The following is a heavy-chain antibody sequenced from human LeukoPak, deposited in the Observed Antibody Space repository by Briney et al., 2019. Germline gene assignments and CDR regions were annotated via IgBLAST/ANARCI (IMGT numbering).Heavy chain of an antibody. J-gene: IGHJ5*02. Sequence: PSETLSLTCTVSGGSISSYYWSWIRQPPGKGLEWIGYIYYRGSTNYNPSLKSRVTISVDTSKNQSSLKLSSVTAADTAVYYCARNLNAIFGVVIMGFDPWGQGTPVTVSS. CDR2: IYYRGST. V-gene: IGHV4-59*01. D-gene: IGHD3-3*01. CDR3: ARNLNAIFGVVIMGFDP. CDR1: GGSISSYY.